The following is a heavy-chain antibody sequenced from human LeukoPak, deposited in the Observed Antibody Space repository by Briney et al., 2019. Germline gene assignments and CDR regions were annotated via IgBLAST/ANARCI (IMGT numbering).Heavy chain of an antibody. CDR1: GFTFSDYY. D-gene: IGHD6-6*01. Sequence: GGSLRLSCAASGFTFSDYYMSWIRQAPGKGLEWVSYISSSGSTIYYADSVKGRFTISRDNAKNSLYLQMNSLRAEDTAVYYCARDLQCIAARRLIYYYGMDVWGQGTTVTVS. CDR2: ISSSGSTI. CDR3: ARDLQCIAARRLIYYYGMDV. V-gene: IGHV3-11*01. J-gene: IGHJ6*02.